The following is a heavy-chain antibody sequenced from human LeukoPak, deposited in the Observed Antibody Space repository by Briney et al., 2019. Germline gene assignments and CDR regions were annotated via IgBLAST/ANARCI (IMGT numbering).Heavy chain of an antibody. D-gene: IGHD3-10*01. CDR2: ISSSSSYI. V-gene: IGHV3-21*01. J-gene: IGHJ3*02. CDR3: ARDSGSAAFDI. Sequence: GGSLRLSCAASGFTFSSYSMNWVRQAPGKGLEWVSSISSSSSYIYYADSVKGRFTISRDNAKNSLYLRMNSLRAEDTAVYYCARDSGSAAFDIWGQGTMVTVSS. CDR1: GFTFSSYS.